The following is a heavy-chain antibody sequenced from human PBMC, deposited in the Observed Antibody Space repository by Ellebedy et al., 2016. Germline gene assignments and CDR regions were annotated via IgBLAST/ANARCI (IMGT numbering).Heavy chain of an antibody. CDR3: AREGYGSGTYLLFDY. V-gene: IGHV1-46*01. D-gene: IGHD3-10*01. CDR1: GYTFTTYY. CDR2: INPSGGST. J-gene: IGHJ4*02. Sequence: ASVKVSCKASGYTFTTYYMHWVRQAPGQGLEWMGIINPSGGSTTYAQRFQGRVTMTRDTSTSTVYMDLGSLTSEDTAVYYCAREGYGSGTYLLFDYWGQGTLVTVSS.